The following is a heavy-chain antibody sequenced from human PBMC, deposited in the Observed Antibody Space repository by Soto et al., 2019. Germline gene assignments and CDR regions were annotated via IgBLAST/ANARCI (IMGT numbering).Heavy chain of an antibody. CDR1: GFTFSIYG. Sequence: GSLRLSCAASGFTFSIYGMHWVRQAPGKGLERMAVISYDGSNKYYADSVKGRFTISRDNSKNTLYLQMNSLRAEDTAVYYCARALYHGSGSYPPNPYDMDVWGQGTTVTVSS. D-gene: IGHD3-10*01. CDR2: ISYDGSNK. V-gene: IGHV3-30*03. J-gene: IGHJ6*02. CDR3: ARALYHGSGSYPPNPYDMDV.